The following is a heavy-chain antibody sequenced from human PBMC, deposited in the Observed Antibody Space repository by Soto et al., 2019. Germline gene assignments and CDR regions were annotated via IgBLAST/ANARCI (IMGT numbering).Heavy chain of an antibody. CDR2: ISSSGSTI. D-gene: IGHD2-2*01. Sequence: GGSLRLSCAASGFTFSDYYMSWIRQAPGKGLEWVSYISSSGSTIYYADSVKGRFTISRDNSKNTLYLQMNSLRAEDTAVYYCAKVPVSFQYEPILFDYCGQGSLVTVSS. CDR3: AKVPVSFQYEPILFDY. CDR1: GFTFSDYY. J-gene: IGHJ4*02. V-gene: IGHV3-11*01.